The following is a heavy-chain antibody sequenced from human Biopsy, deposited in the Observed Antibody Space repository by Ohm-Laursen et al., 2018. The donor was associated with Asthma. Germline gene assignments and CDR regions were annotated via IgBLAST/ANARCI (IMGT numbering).Heavy chain of an antibody. CDR3: ARDALHDNSAYIGDAFDF. D-gene: IGHD3-22*01. CDR1: GYTFTSYG. V-gene: IGHV1-18*01. CDR2: ISAYNGNT. Sequence: GSSVKVSCKASGYTFTSYGISWVRQAPGQGLEWMGWISAYNGNTNYAQKLQGRVTMTTDTSTSTAYMELRSLGSDDTAVYYCARDALHDNSAYIGDAFDFWGQGTMVTVPS. J-gene: IGHJ3*01.